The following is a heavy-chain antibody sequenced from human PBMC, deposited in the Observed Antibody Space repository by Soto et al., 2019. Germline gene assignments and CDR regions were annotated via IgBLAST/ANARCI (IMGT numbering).Heavy chain of an antibody. CDR2: IIPIFGTT. CDR1: GDTFSGYS. V-gene: IGHV1-69*14. J-gene: IGHJ4*02. CDR3: SSDLGSGYDPGDY. Sequence: QVQLVQAGAEVKKPGSSVTVSCKTSGDTFSGYSISWVRQAPGQGLEWMGGIIPIFGTTNYAQKFHGRVTMTADKSTSTVYMDLYRLKSEDTAMYYCSSDLGSGYDPGDYWGQGTLVTVSS. D-gene: IGHD5-12*01.